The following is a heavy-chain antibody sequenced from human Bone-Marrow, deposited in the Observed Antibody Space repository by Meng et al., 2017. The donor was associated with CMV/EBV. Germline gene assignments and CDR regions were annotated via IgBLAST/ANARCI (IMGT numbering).Heavy chain of an antibody. D-gene: IGHD1-14*01. J-gene: IGHJ6*02. CDR1: GYTFTSYG. Sequence: ASVKVSCKASGYTFTSYGISWVRQAPGQGLEWMGWISAYNGNTNYAQKLQGRVTMTTDTSTSTAYMELRSLRSDDTAVYYCARDTAGSGHYYYYGMDVWGQGTTVTVSS. V-gene: IGHV1-18*01. CDR3: ARDTAGSGHYYYYGMDV. CDR2: ISAYNGNT.